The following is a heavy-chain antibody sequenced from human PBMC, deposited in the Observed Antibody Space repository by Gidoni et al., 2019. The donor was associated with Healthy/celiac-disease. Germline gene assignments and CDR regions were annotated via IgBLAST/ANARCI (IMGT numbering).Heavy chain of an antibody. D-gene: IGHD2-2*01. CDR3: ARDLFMYCSSTSCKGA. Sequence: QVQLQESGPGLVKPSQTLSLTCTVSGGSISSGDYYWSWIRQPPGKGLEWIGYIYYSGSTYYTPSLKSRVTISVDTSKNQFSLKLSSVTAADTAVYYCARDLFMYCSSTSCKGAWGQGTLVTVSS. CDR2: IYYSGST. J-gene: IGHJ5*02. CDR1: GGSISSGDYY. V-gene: IGHV4-30-4*01.